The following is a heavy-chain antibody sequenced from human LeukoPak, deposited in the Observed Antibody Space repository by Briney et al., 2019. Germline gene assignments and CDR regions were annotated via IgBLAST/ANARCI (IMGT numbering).Heavy chain of an antibody. CDR1: GDSFNEYY. V-gene: IGHV4-59*01. Sequence: SETLSLTCSVFGDSFNEYYWNWVRQPPGKGVQWIGYIYHNGNSNYNPSPKGRLTISVDTAKNQFSLKLTSVTAADTAVYYCARDGGLQSHFDYWGQGALVTVSS. CDR2: IYHNGNS. CDR3: ARDGGLQSHFDY. J-gene: IGHJ4*02. D-gene: IGHD5-24*01.